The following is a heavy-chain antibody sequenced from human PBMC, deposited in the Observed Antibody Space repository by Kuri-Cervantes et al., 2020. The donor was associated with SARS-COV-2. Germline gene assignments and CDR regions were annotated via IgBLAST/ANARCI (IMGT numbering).Heavy chain of an antibody. Sequence: ASVKVSCKASGYTFTGYYMHWVRQAPGQGLEWMGWINPNSGGTNYAQKFQGRVTMTRDTSISTAYMELSRLRSYDTAVYYCARVFPEYSSGWSRGAFDIWGQGTMVTVSS. CDR3: ARVFPEYSSGWSRGAFDI. J-gene: IGHJ3*02. D-gene: IGHD6-19*01. CDR1: GYTFTGYY. CDR2: INPNSGGT. V-gene: IGHV1-2*02.